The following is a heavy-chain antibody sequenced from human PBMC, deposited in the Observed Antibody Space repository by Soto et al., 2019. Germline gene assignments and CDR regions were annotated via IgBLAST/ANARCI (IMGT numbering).Heavy chain of an antibody. D-gene: IGHD1-26*01. CDR1: GFTFSSYS. Sequence: ESGGGLVKPGGSLRLSCAASGFTFSSYSMNWVRQAPGKGLEWVSSISSSSSYIYYADSVKGRFTISRDNAKNSLYLQMNSLRAEDTAVYYCATVVVGATWFDPWGQGTLVTVSS. CDR2: ISSSSSYI. CDR3: ATVVVGATWFDP. J-gene: IGHJ5*02. V-gene: IGHV3-21*01.